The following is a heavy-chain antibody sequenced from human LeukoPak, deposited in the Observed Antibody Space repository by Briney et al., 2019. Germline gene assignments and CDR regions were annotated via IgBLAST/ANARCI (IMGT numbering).Heavy chain of an antibody. CDR1: GGPMNRYY. D-gene: IGHD6-13*01. J-gene: IGHJ5*02. V-gene: IGHV4-59*08. CDR2: IYSSGST. CDR3: ARHPAADGLNWFDP. Sequence: PSETLSLTCTVSGGPMNRYYWSWIRQSPGKGLEWIGYIYSSGSTNYNPSLKSRATISVDTSKNQFSLRLTSVTAADTAVYYCARHPAADGLNWFDPWGQGTLVTVSS.